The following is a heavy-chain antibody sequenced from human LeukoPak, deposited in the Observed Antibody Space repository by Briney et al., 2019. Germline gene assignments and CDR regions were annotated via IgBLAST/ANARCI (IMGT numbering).Heavy chain of an antibody. CDR2: ISDSGDGT. Sequence: GGSLRLSCAASGFTFSKFAMTWVRQAPGKGLEWVSTISDSGDGTYYADSVRGRFFISRDNSKNTLYLQMNSLRAEDTAVYYCARSKNSVVPTAQDYWGQGTLVTVSS. V-gene: IGHV3-23*01. D-gene: IGHD2-2*01. CDR1: GFTFSKFA. J-gene: IGHJ4*02. CDR3: ARSKNSVVPTAQDY.